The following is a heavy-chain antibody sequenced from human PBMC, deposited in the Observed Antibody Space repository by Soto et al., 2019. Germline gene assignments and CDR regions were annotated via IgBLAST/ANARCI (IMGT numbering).Heavy chain of an antibody. CDR1: WYTLTFEY. Sequence: ASVXVAFRACWYTLTFEYMQLFLQAPGQGLEGMGWINPNSGGTNYAQKFQGRVTMTRDTSISTAYMELSRLRSDDKAVYYCARATRRYTRGSGALDIWGPGTM. CDR2: INPNSGGT. D-gene: IGHD6-19*01. CDR3: ARATRRYTRGSGALDI. V-gene: IGHV1-2*02. J-gene: IGHJ3*02.